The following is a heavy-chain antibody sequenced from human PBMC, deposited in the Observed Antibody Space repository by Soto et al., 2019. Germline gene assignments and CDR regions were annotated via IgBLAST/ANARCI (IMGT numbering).Heavy chain of an antibody. CDR3: AHRLLSPYYCDGSDYPHVFDI. V-gene: IGHV2-5*02. CDR1: GFSLSTTGVA. D-gene: IGHD3-22*01. J-gene: IGHJ3*02. CDR2: IYWDDDK. Sequence: QITLKESGPTLVKPAQTLTLTCTFSGFSLSTTGVAVGWIRQPPGKALEWLALIYWDDDKRYSPSLKSRLTITTETYESQLVLRMTNMDPVDTATYYSAHRLLSPYYCDGSDYPHVFDIWGQGTVVTVSS.